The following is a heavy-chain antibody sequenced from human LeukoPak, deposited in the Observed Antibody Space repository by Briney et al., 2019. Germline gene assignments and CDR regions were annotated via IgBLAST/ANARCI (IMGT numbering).Heavy chain of an antibody. CDR3: ARRRDYVWGSYRYTPQDYFDY. D-gene: IGHD3-16*02. CDR2: IYYSGST. Sequence: SETLSLTCTVSGGSISSYYWSWIRQPPGKGLEWIGYIYYSGSTNYNPSLKSRVTISVDTSKNQFSLKLSSVTAADTAVYYCARRRDYVWGSYRYTPQDYFDYWGQGTLVTVYS. CDR1: GGSISSYY. V-gene: IGHV4-59*12. J-gene: IGHJ4*02.